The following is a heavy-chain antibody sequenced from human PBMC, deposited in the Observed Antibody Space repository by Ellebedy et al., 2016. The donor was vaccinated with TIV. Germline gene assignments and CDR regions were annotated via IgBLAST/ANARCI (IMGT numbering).Heavy chain of an antibody. CDR3: AKASSGWTFDY. Sequence: AASVKVSCKASGYTFTGHYMHWVRQAPGQGLEWMGWINPNSGGTNYEQNFQGRVTMTRDTSISTVYMELSRLRPDDTAVYYCAKASSGWTFDYWGQGTLVTVSS. CDR1: GYTFTGHY. CDR2: INPNSGGT. J-gene: IGHJ4*02. D-gene: IGHD6-19*01. V-gene: IGHV1-2*02.